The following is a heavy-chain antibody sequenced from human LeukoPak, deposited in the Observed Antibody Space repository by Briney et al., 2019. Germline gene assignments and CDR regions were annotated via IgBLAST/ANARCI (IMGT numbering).Heavy chain of an antibody. D-gene: IGHD6-19*01. CDR1: GFTFIDYD. CDR3: ARGGIQVSGIDEFDY. CDR2: ICIRGDT. V-gene: IGHV3-13*01. Sequence: PGGSLRLSCAASGFTFIDYDMHWVRHVIGKGLEWVSDICIRGDTHYSGSVKGRFTISRENAESSLYLQMNSLSAEDTAVYYCARGGIQVSGIDEFDYWGQGTLVTVSS. J-gene: IGHJ4*02.